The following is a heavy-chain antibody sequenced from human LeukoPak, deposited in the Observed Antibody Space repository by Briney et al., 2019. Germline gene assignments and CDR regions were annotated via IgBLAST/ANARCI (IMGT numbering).Heavy chain of an antibody. V-gene: IGHV3-48*01. D-gene: IGHD2-15*01. CDR3: ARVEGYCSGGSCHSAYYYYMDV. CDR2: IGGSGSTI. J-gene: IGHJ6*03. CDR1: GFSFSSYS. Sequence: GGSLRLSCAASGFSFSSYSMNWVRQAPGKGLEWVSYIGGSGSTIYYANSVRGRFTISRDTAKNSLYLQMNSLRAEDTAVYYCARVEGYCSGGSCHSAYYYYMDVWGKGTTVTVSS.